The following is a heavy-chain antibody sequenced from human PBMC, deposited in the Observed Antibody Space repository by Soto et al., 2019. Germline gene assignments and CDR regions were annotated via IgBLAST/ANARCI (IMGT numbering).Heavy chain of an antibody. CDR1: GYTFTSYG. D-gene: IGHD2-2*01. J-gene: IGHJ4*02. CDR2: ISAYNGNT. V-gene: IGHV1-18*01. CDR3: ARGPGYDVDY. Sequence: ASVKISCKASGYTFTSYGISWVRQAPGQVLECMVWISAYNGNTNYXXKLQGRVXXTTDTSTSTAXMELRXLRSDDTAVYYCARGPGYDVDYWGQGTVVTVSS.